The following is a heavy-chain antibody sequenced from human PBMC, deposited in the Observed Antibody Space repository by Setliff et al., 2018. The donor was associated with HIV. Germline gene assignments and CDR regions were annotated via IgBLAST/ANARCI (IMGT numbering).Heavy chain of an antibody. CDR2: ILYGGTT. CDR3: ARDYIAKDTFHV. V-gene: IGHV4-39*07. CDR1: GGSVDSRDYY. D-gene: IGHD2-21*01. J-gene: IGHJ3*01. Sequence: SETLSLTCAVSGGSVDSRDYYWGWIRQPPGKGLEWIGNILYGGTTYYTPSLKSRVSISVDTSRNQFSLKLNSVTAADTAVYYCARDYIAKDTFHVWGQGTMVTVSS.